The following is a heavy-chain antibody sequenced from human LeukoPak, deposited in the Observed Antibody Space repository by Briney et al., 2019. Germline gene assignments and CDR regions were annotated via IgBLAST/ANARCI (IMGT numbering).Heavy chain of an antibody. J-gene: IGHJ4*02. V-gene: IGHV1-8*01. CDR2: MNPNSGNT. Sequence: GASVKVSCKASGYTFTTYDINWVRQAAGQGLEWMGWMNPNSGNTGCAQKFQGRVTVTRDTSISTAYMELSSLRSEDTAVYYCARAVIVGTIQFDYWGQGTLVTVSS. D-gene: IGHD1-26*01. CDR1: GYTFTTYD. CDR3: ARAVIVGTIQFDY.